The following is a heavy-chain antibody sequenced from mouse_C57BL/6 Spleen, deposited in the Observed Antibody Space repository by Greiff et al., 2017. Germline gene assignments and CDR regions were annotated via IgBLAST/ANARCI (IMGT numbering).Heavy chain of an antibody. Sequence: VHVKQSVAELVRPGASVKLSCTASGFNIKNSYMHWVKQRPEQGLEWIGRIDPANGNTKYDPKFQGKATLTADTSSNTAYMQLSSLTSEDTAIYYCARSGNPETWFAYWGQGTLVTVSA. CDR2: IDPANGNT. J-gene: IGHJ3*01. V-gene: IGHV14-3*01. CDR1: GFNIKNSY. CDR3: ARSGNPETWFAY.